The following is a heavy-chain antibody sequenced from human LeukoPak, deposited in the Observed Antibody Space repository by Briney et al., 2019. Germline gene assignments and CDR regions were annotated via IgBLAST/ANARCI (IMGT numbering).Heavy chain of an antibody. CDR3: ARVPTTVTTVYFDY. D-gene: IGHD4-17*01. CDR1: GFTVSSNY. CDR2: IFSGGST. V-gene: IGHV3-53*01. Sequence: GGSLRLSCAASGFTVSSNYMSWVRQAPGKGLEWVSVIFSGGSTYYADSVKGRFTISRDNSKNTQYLQMNSLRAEDTAVYYCARVPTTVTTVYFDYWGQGALVTVSS. J-gene: IGHJ4*02.